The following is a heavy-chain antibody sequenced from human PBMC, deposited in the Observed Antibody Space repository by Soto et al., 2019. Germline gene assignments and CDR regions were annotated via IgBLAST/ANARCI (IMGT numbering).Heavy chain of an antibody. Sequence: PGESLKISCKHSGFNFPTFWIAWVRQMPGKGLEWMGTIYPDDSDTRYSPSFQGQVTISADKSIQTAYLQWGSLKASDSALYYCARGDPLLWFGEKVYYGMDVWGQGTTVTVSS. V-gene: IGHV5-51*01. J-gene: IGHJ6*02. CDR3: ARGDPLLWFGEKVYYGMDV. CDR2: IYPDDSDT. CDR1: GFNFPTFW. D-gene: IGHD3-10*01.